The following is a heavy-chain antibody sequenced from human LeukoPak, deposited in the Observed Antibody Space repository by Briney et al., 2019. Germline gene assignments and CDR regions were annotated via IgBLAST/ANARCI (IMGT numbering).Heavy chain of an antibody. J-gene: IGHJ4*02. Sequence: SETLSLTCTVSGVSISSSNYFWAWIRQSPGKGLEWIGSIYFRGSIFSSPSLKSRVTISIDASKNQFSLKLTSVTAADTAVYYCAREDRYCSSTSCYTWDYWGQGTLVAV. CDR1: GVSISSSNYF. D-gene: IGHD2-2*02. V-gene: IGHV4-39*07. CDR3: AREDRYCSSTSCYTWDY. CDR2: IYFRGSI.